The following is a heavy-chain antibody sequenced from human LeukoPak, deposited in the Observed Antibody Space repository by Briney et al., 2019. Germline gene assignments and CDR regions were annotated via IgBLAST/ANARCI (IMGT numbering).Heavy chain of an antibody. CDR3: AKSRGAYNGVS. D-gene: IGHD5-24*01. CDR1: GGSMRNYY. V-gene: IGHV4-59*01. Sequence: PSETLSLTCTVSGGSMRNYYWTWIRQSPGRGLEWIGYVYYTGSTNYNPSLKRRVTIALDTSKNQFSLKLSSVTAADTALYYCAKSRGAYNGVSWGQGTLVTVSS. J-gene: IGHJ5*02. CDR2: VYYTGST.